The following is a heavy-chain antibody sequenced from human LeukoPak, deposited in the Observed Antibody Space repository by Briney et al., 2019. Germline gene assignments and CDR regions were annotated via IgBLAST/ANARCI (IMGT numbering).Heavy chain of an antibody. J-gene: IGHJ3*02. V-gene: IGHV4-38-2*02. CDR1: GYSISSGYY. CDR3: ARDRGQQLGYDAFDI. D-gene: IGHD6-13*01. Sequence: SETLSLTCTVSGYSISSGYYWGWIRQPPGKGLEWIGSIYHSGSTYYNPSLKSRVTISVDTSKNQFSLKLSSVTAADTAVYYCARDRGQQLGYDAFDIWVQGTMVTVSS. CDR2: IYHSGST.